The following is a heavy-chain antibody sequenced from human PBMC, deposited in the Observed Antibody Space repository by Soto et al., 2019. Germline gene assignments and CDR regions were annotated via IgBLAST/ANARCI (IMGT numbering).Heavy chain of an antibody. CDR2: ISAYNGNT. Sequence: GASVKVSCKASGYTFTSYGISWVRQAPGQGLEWMGWISAYNGNTNYAQKLQGRVTMTTDTSTSTAYMELRSLRSDDTAVYYCARDRGIAVALDWSDPWGQGTLVTVSS. V-gene: IGHV1-18*01. J-gene: IGHJ5*02. CDR3: ARDRGIAVALDWSDP. D-gene: IGHD6-19*01. CDR1: GYTFTSYG.